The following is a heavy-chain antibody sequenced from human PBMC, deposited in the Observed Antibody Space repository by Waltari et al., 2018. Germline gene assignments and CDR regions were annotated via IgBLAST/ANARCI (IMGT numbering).Heavy chain of an antibody. CDR3: ARAIGFWSGFPNYYYCYYMDV. Sequence: QVQLQQWGAGLLKPSETLSLTCAVYGGSLSGYYWSWIRQPPGKGLEWIGEINHSGSTSYNPSLKSLVTISVDTSKNQFSLKLSSVTAADTAVYYCARAIGFWSGFPNYYYCYYMDVWDKGTTVTVSS. CDR1: GGSLSGYY. J-gene: IGHJ6*03. CDR2: INHSGST. V-gene: IGHV4-34*01. D-gene: IGHD3-3*01.